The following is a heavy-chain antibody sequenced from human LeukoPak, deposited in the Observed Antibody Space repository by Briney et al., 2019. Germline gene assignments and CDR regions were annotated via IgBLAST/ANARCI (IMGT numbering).Heavy chain of an antibody. D-gene: IGHD3-22*01. CDR2: IYYSGST. V-gene: IGHV4-30-4*01. CDR3: AKGGGEDSSGYYGGAFDI. CDR1: GGSISSGDYY. Sequence: SQTLSLTCTVSGGSISSGDYYWSWIRQPPGKGLEWIGYIYYSGSTYYNPSLKSRVTISVDTSKNQFSLELSSVTAADTAVYLWAKGGGEDSSGYYGGAFDIWGQGTMVTVSS. J-gene: IGHJ3*02.